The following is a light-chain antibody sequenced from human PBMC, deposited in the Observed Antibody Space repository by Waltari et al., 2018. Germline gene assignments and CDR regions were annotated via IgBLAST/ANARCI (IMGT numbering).Light chain of an antibody. CDR3: CSFAGSLYV. V-gene: IGLV2-8*01. CDR2: EVS. CDR1: SRDVGAYNL. Sequence: QSALTQPPSASGSPGQSVTISCTGSSRDVGAYNLVSWYHQRPGRAPKLMIYEVSKRPSGVPDRFSGSKSGNTASLTVSGLQAEDEGDYYCCSFAGSLYVFGTATKVTVL. J-gene: IGLJ1*01.